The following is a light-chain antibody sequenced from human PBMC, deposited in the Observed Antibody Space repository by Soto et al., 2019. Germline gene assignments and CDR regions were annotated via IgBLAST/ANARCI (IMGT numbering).Light chain of an antibody. J-gene: IGLJ1*01. CDR3: GSYTSSSTLDV. CDR1: SSDVGGYNY. CDR2: DVS. V-gene: IGLV2-14*01. Sequence: QSVLTQPASVSGSPGQSITISCTGTSSDVGGYNYVSWYQQHPGKAPKLMIYDVSNRPSGVSNRFSGSKSGNTASLTISGLQAEYEADYCCGSYTSSSTLDVFGTGTKVTVL.